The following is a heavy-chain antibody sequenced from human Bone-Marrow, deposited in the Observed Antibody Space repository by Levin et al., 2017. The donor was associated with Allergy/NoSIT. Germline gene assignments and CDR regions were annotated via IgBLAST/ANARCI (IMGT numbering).Heavy chain of an antibody. V-gene: IGHV3-30-3*01. D-gene: IGHD6-19*01. CDR2: ISHDGATK. J-gene: IGHJ5*02. CDR3: VRELTGVAVAAS. CDR1: GFSFSSYA. Sequence: AGGSLRLSCAASGFSFSSYAMHWVRQAPGKGLEWVAVISHDGATKYYADSVKGRFTISRDNSKNTLYLQMNSLRTEDTAVYSCVRELTGVAVAASWGQGTLVTVSS.